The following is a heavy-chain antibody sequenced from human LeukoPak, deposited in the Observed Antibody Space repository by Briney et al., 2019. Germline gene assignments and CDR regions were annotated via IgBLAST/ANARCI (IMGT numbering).Heavy chain of an antibody. Sequence: GGSLRLSCAASGFSFDNYAMRWVRQTPGKGLEWVSAIGGSGSDTSYTDSVKGRFTISRDNSKSTLYLQMNSLRAEDTAVYHCAKTLRDLEWLTGELDVWGQGTAVTVSS. CDR1: GFSFDNYA. V-gene: IGHV3-23*01. CDR2: IGGSGSDT. D-gene: IGHD3-3*01. J-gene: IGHJ6*02. CDR3: AKTLRDLEWLTGELDV.